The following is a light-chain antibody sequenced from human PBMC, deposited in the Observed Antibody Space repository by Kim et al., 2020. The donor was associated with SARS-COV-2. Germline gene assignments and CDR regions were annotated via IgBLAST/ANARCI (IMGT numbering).Light chain of an antibody. CDR1: GSNIGAGYN. J-gene: IGLJ1*01. Sequence: QTITISCTGTGSNIGAGYNVHWYQQLPGTAPRLLISDNVNRPSGVPDRFSGSKSDASASLAITGLQAEDEAVYYCQSYDSSLSGSIFGTGTKVTVL. CDR3: QSYDSSLSGSI. V-gene: IGLV1-40*01. CDR2: DNV.